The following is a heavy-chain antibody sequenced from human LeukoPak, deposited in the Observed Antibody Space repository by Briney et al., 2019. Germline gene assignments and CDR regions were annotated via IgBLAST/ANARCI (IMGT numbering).Heavy chain of an antibody. CDR3: AKDRSGNYDSSGRYFDY. CDR1: GFTFSSHG. Sequence: GGSLRLSCAASGFTFSSHGMHWVRQAPGKGLEWVAVIWYDGSNKYYADSVKGRFTISRDNSKNTLYLQMNSLRAEDTAVYYCAKDRSGNYDSSGRYFDYWGQGTLVTVSS. D-gene: IGHD3-22*01. J-gene: IGHJ4*02. CDR2: IWYDGSNK. V-gene: IGHV3-33*06.